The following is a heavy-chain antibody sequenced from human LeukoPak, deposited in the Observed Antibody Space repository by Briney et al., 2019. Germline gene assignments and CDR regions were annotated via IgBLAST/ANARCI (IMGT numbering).Heavy chain of an antibody. D-gene: IGHD6-13*01. V-gene: IGHV1-18*04. CDR2: ISAYNGNT. Sequence: GASVKVSCKASGYTFTSYGISWVGQAPGQGLEWMGWISAYNGNTNYAQKLQGRVTMTTDTSTSTAYMELRSLRSDDTAVYYCARESSSWYRVTVDYWGQGTLVTVSS. J-gene: IGHJ4*02. CDR3: ARESSSWYRVTVDY. CDR1: GYTFTSYG.